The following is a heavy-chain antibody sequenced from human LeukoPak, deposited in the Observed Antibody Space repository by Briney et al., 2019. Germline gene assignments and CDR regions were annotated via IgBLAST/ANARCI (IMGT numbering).Heavy chain of an antibody. V-gene: IGHV1-46*01. Sequence: GASVKVSCKASGYTFTSYYMHWVRQAPGQGLEWMGIINPSGGSTSYAQKFQGRVTMTEDTSTDTAYMELSSLRSEDTAVYYCARSNTDWFDPWGQGTLVTVSS. CDR2: INPSGGST. CDR1: GYTFTSYY. D-gene: IGHD4-11*01. J-gene: IGHJ5*02. CDR3: ARSNTDWFDP.